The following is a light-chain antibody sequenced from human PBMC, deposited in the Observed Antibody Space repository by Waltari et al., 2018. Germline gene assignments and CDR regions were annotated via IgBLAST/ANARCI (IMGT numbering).Light chain of an antibody. CDR3: CSYADSYTAV. CDR1: SSDVGGYYS. Sequence: QSALTQPRSVSGSPGQSVTISCTGTSSDVGGYYSVSWYQQHPGKAPKLMLYDVTKRPSGVPGRVSGSKSGNTASLTISGLQAEDEADYYCCSYADSYTAVFGGGTTLTVL. V-gene: IGLV2-11*01. J-gene: IGLJ3*02. CDR2: DVT.